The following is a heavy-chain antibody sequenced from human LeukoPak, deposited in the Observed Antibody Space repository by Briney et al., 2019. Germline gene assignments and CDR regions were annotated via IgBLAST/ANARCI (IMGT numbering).Heavy chain of an antibody. CDR1: RFTFNIYW. V-gene: IGHV3-7*04. Sequence: GGSLRLSCAASRFTFNIYWMTWVRQAPGKGLEWVAYIKPDGTEKYYVDSVKGRFTISRDNAENSLYLEVNSLRVEDTAVYYCARVMNGGAFEYWGQGTLVTVSS. J-gene: IGHJ4*02. CDR2: IKPDGTEK. CDR3: ARVMNGGAFEY. D-gene: IGHD2-8*01.